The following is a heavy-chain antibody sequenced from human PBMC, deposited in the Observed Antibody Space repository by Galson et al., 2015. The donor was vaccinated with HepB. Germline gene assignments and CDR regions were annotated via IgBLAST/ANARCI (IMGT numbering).Heavy chain of an antibody. J-gene: IGHJ4*02. Sequence: QSGAEVKKPGESLKISCKASGSTFTNYWIGWVRQMPGKGLEWMGIIYPGDSDTRYSPSFQGQVTISADKSISTAYLHWSSLKASDTAMYYCARPYGGNSAYFDYWGQGTLVTVSS. CDR1: GSTFTNYW. D-gene: IGHD4-23*01. CDR3: ARPYGGNSAYFDY. V-gene: IGHV5-51*01. CDR2: IYPGDSDT.